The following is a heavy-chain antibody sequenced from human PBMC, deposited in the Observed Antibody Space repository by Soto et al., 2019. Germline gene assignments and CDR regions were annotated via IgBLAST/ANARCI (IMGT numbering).Heavy chain of an antibody. Sequence: GGSLRLSCAASGFTFSSYSMNWVRQAPGKGLGWVSYISSSSSTIYYADSVKGRFTIFRDNAKNSLYLQMNSLRDEDTAVYYCARDIRGYSGYDYVLWGQGTLVTVSS. V-gene: IGHV3-48*02. CDR3: ARDIRGYSGYDYVL. CDR2: ISSSSSTI. J-gene: IGHJ4*02. CDR1: GFTFSSYS. D-gene: IGHD5-12*01.